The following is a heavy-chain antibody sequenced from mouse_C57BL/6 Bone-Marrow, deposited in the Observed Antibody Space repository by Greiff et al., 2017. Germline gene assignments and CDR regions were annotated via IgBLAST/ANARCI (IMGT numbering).Heavy chain of an antibody. CDR2: IYPGSGST. CDR3: ARPYYSNYWYFDV. CDR1: GYTFTSYW. Sequence: QVQLQQPGAELVKPGASVKMSCKASGYTFTSYWITWVKQRPGQGLEWIGDIYPGSGSTNYNEQFKGKATLTVDKSSSTAYMQLSSLTSEDSAVYYCARPYYSNYWYFDVWGTGTTVTVSS. V-gene: IGHV1-55*01. D-gene: IGHD2-5*01. J-gene: IGHJ1*03.